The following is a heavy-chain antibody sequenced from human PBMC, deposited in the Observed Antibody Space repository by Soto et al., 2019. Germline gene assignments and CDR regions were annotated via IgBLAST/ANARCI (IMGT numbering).Heavy chain of an antibody. CDR3: ARDRYSSSPGHLEY. V-gene: IGHV4-59*01. CDR1: GGSISSYY. Sequence: ETLSLTCTVSGGSISSYYWSWVRQPPGRGLEWNGYMYNTGSTIYNPSLKNQVTISVDTSKNQFSLKLNSVTAEDTDVYYCARDRYSSSPGHLEYWGQGTLVTVSS. J-gene: IGHJ4*02. CDR2: MYNTGST. D-gene: IGHD2-15*01.